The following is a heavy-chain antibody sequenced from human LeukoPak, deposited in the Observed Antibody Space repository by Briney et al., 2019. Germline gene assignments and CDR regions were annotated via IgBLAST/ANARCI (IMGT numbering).Heavy chain of an antibody. CDR3: ARSQEDYGGLYYFDY. CDR2: IYYSGTA. D-gene: IGHD4-23*01. Sequence: SQTLSLTCTVSGGSISSGDYYWSWIRQPPGKGLEWIGYIYYSGTAYYNPSLKSRVTISVDTSKNQFSLNLSSVTAADTAMYYCARSQEDYGGLYYFDYWGQGTLVTVSS. CDR1: GGSISSGDYY. V-gene: IGHV4-30-4*08. J-gene: IGHJ4*02.